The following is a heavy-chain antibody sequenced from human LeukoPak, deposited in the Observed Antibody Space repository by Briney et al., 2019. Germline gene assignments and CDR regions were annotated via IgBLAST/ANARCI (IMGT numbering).Heavy chain of an antibody. V-gene: IGHV3-33*01. CDR3: ARSGSTYYYGMDV. CDR1: GFTFSSYG. CDR2: IWYDGTDK. D-gene: IGHD3-10*01. Sequence: PGGSLRLSCAAPGFTFSSYGMHWVRQGPGKGLEWVTFIWYDGTDKNYADSVKGRFTISRDNSKNTLYLQMNSLRAEDTAVYYCARSGSTYYYGMDVWGQGTTVTVSS. J-gene: IGHJ6*02.